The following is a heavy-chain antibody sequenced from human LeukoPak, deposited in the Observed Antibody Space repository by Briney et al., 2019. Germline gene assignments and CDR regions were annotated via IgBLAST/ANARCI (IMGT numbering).Heavy chain of an antibody. CDR3: ASNFYYDFWSGYSG. V-gene: IGHV1-69*05. Sequence: SVTVSCKASGGTFNSYAISWVRLAPGQGLEWMGGIIPIFGTANYAQKFQGRVTITTDESPSTPYMELSSLRSEDTAVYYCASNFYYDFWSGYSGWGQGTLVTVPS. D-gene: IGHD3-3*01. CDR2: IIPIFGTA. J-gene: IGHJ4*02. CDR1: GGTFNSYA.